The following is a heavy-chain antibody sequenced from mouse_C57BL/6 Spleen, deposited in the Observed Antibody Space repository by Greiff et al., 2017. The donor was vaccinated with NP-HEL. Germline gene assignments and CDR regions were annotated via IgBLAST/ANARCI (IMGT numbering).Heavy chain of an antibody. J-gene: IGHJ3*01. Sequence: VQLQQSGPELVKPGASVKISCKASGYAFSSSWMNWVKQRPGKGLEWIGRIYPADGDTNYNGKFKGKATLTADKSSSTAYMQLSSLTSEDSAVYFCARGDYSNYEAYWGQGTLVTVSA. V-gene: IGHV1-82*01. D-gene: IGHD2-5*01. CDR2: IYPADGDT. CDR1: GYAFSSSW. CDR3: ARGDYSNYEAY.